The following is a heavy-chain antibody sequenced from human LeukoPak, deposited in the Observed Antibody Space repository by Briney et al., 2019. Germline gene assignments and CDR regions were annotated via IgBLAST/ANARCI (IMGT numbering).Heavy chain of an antibody. Sequence: GGSLRLSCAASGFTFSTFWMHWVRQTPGKGLVWVSRISNDGSTTHYADSVKGRFTISSDNAKNTLFLHMNSLRAEDTAVYYCASGGIYYGAAFDFWGQGSLVTVSA. CDR3: ASGGIYYGAAFDF. CDR1: GFTFSTFW. CDR2: ISNDGSTT. J-gene: IGHJ4*02. V-gene: IGHV3-74*01. D-gene: IGHD1-26*01.